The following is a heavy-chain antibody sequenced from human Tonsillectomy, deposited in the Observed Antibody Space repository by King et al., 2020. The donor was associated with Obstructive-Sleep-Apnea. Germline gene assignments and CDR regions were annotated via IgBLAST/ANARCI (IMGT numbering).Heavy chain of an antibody. CDR1: GGSISSYY. CDR3: ARSPFTFGGVIVKGYFDY. V-gene: IGHV4-59*01. J-gene: IGHJ4*02. Sequence: QLQESGPGLVKPSETLSLTCTVSGGSISSYYWSWIRPPPGKGLAWIGYIYYSGSTNYNPSLKSRVTISVDTSKNQFSLKLSSVTAADTAVYYCARSPFTFGGVIVKGYFDYWGQGTLVTVSS. D-gene: IGHD3-16*02. CDR2: IYYSGST.